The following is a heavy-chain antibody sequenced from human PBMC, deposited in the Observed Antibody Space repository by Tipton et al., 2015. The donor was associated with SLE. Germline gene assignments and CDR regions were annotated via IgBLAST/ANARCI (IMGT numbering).Heavy chain of an antibody. CDR2: IYIGGNT. Sequence: TLSLTCTVSGGSISTGGDSWGWIRQPAGKGLEWIGRIYIGGNTNYNPSLKSRITLSVDTSKNQFSLKLSSVTAADTAVYYCARDLAWSGFFDLWGRGTLVTVSS. J-gene: IGHJ2*01. D-gene: IGHD3-3*01. CDR3: ARDLAWSGFFDL. CDR1: GGSISTGGDS. V-gene: IGHV4-61*02.